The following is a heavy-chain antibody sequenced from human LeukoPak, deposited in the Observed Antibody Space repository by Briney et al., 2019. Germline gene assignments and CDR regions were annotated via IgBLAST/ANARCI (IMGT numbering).Heavy chain of an antibody. J-gene: IGHJ4*02. CDR2: INHSGST. CDR1: GGSFSGYY. D-gene: IGHD3-10*01. V-gene: IGHV4-34*01. CDR3: ARGPPPMFRGLIRRFENDS. Sequence: SETLSLTCAVYGGSFSGYYWSWIRQPPGKGLEWIGEINHSGSTNYNPSLKSRVTISVDTSKNQFSLKLSSVTAADTAVYYCARGPPPMFRGLIRRFENDSWGQGTLVTVSS.